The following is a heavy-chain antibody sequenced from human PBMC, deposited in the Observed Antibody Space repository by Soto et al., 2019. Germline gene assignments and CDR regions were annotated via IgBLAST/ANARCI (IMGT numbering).Heavy chain of an antibody. CDR1: GFTFSSYS. Sequence: GGSLRLSCAASGFTFSSYSMNWVRQAPGKGPEWVSSISSSSSYIYYADSVKGRFTISRDNAKNSLYLQMNSLRAEDTAVYYCARGIVLLWFGELPEVNYFDYWGQGTLVTVSS. CDR3: ARGIVLLWFGELPEVNYFDY. J-gene: IGHJ4*02. V-gene: IGHV3-21*01. D-gene: IGHD3-10*01. CDR2: ISSSSSYI.